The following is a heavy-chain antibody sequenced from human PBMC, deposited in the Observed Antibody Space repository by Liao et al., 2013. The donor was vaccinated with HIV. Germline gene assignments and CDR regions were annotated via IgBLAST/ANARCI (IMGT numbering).Heavy chain of an antibody. D-gene: IGHD3-10*01. Sequence: QVQLQESGPGLVTPSETLSLTCTVSGAYIHTYYWSWIRQSAGKGLEWIGRIYSSGSTNYSPSLKSRVTMSVDTSRKHFSLKLSSVTAADTAVYYCARHYYYGSGGFDFWGQGTLVTVSS. CDR2: IYSSGST. J-gene: IGHJ4*02. CDR1: GAYIHTYY. CDR3: ARHYYYGSGGFDF. V-gene: IGHV4-4*07.